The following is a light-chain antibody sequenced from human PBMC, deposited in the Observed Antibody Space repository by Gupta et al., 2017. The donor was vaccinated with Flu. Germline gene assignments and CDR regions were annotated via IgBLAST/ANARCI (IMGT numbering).Light chain of an antibody. J-gene: IGKJ1*01. Sequence: GTLSLSPGERATLSCRASQSVSSDYLAWYQHKPGQAPRLLIYAASNRATGIPDRFSGSASGTDFTLTISRLEPEDFAVYYCQQYGRSPRTFGQGTKVEIK. V-gene: IGKV3-20*01. CDR2: AAS. CDR3: QQYGRSPRT. CDR1: QSVSSDY.